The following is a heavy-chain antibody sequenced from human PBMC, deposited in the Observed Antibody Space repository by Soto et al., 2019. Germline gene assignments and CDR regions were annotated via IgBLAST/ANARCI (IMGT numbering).Heavy chain of an antibody. Sequence: EVQLVESGGGLVKPGGSLRLSCAASGFTFSSYSMHWVRQAPGKGLEWVSSISSRSRSIYYADSQKGRFTISRDNTKNSLYLQMNNRRAEDTAVYYCARDRVDYEGLVPNSFDHWGQGTLVTVSS. CDR3: ARDRVDYEGLVPNSFDH. D-gene: IGHD4-17*01. CDR1: GFTFSSYS. V-gene: IGHV3-21*01. J-gene: IGHJ4*02. CDR2: ISSRSRSI.